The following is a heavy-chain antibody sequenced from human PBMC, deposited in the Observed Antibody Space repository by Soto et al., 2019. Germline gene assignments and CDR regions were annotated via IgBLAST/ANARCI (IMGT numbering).Heavy chain of an antibody. CDR3: AKARLLGGAGYNSYYYNAMDV. J-gene: IGHJ6*02. Sequence: PGGSLRLSCAASGFTFNIYWMHWVRQAPGKGLVWVSRINSDASSTNYADSVKGRFTISRDNAKNTLYLQMNSLRPEDTALYYCAKARLLGGAGYNSYYYNAMDVWGQGTTVTVSS. CDR1: GFTFNIYW. V-gene: IGHV3-74*01. CDR2: INSDASST. D-gene: IGHD1-26*01.